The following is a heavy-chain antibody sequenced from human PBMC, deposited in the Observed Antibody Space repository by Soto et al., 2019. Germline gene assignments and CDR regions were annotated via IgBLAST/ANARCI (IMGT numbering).Heavy chain of an antibody. V-gene: IGHV3-21*01. J-gene: IGHJ5*01. CDR2: ISSSGSFM. CDR1: GFSFSSDS. D-gene: IGHD1-7*01. Sequence: PGGSLRLSCAASGFSFSSDSMGWARQAPGKGLEWVSSISSSGSFMNYADSVKGRFTISRDNAKNSLYLQMSGLKDEDTAVYYCARDPPTGTTLDWVDSWGQGTLVTVSS. CDR3: ARDPPTGTTLDWVDS.